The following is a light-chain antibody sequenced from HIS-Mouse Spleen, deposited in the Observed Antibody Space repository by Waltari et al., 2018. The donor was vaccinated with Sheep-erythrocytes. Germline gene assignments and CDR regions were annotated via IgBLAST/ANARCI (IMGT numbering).Light chain of an antibody. CDR2: EVS. V-gene: IGLV2-8*01. CDR3: SSYAGSNNWV. Sequence: QSALTQPPSASGSPVQSVTISCTGTSSDVGGYNYVSWYQQPPGKAPKLMIYEVSKRPSGVPDRFSGSKSGNTASLTVSGLQAEDEADYYCSSYAGSNNWVFGGGTKLTVL. CDR1: SSDVGGYNY. J-gene: IGLJ3*02.